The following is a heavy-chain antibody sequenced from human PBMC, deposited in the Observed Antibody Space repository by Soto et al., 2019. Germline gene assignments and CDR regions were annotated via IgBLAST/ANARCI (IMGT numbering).Heavy chain of an antibody. Sequence: GGSLRLSCEASGFTFSSYWMSWVRQAPGKGLEWVANIKQDGSEKYYVDSVKGRFTISRDNAKNSLYLQMNSLRAEDTAVYYCARVTGGSYYFDYWGQGTLVTVSS. J-gene: IGHJ4*02. D-gene: IGHD1-26*01. V-gene: IGHV3-7*03. CDR1: GFTFSSYW. CDR2: IKQDGSEK. CDR3: ARVTGGSYYFDY.